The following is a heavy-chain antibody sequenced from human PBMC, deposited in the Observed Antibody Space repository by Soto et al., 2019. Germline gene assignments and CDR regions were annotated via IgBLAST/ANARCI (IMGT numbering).Heavy chain of an antibody. CDR3: ARSTGYYYYGMDV. J-gene: IGHJ6*02. CDR2: INPSGGST. CDR1: GYTFTSYY. Sequence: ASVKVSCKASGYTFTSYYMHWVRQAPGQGLEWMGIINPSGGSTSYAQKCQGRVTMTRDTSTSTVYMELSSLRSEDTAGYYCARSTGYYYYGMDVWGQGTTVTVSS. V-gene: IGHV1-46*01.